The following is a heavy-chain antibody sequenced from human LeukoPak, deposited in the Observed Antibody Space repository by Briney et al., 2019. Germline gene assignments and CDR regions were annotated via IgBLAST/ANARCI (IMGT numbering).Heavy chain of an antibody. CDR2: ISNSGST. CDR1: GGSISSSSYY. Sequence: SETLSLTCTVSGGSISSSSYYWGWIRQPPGKGLEWIGSISNSGSTYYNPSLKSRVTISVDTSKSQFSLNLSSVTAADTAVYYWARGVRLTSFDYWGQGTLVTVSS. D-gene: IGHD1-14*01. CDR3: ARGVRLTSFDY. J-gene: IGHJ4*02. V-gene: IGHV4-39*07.